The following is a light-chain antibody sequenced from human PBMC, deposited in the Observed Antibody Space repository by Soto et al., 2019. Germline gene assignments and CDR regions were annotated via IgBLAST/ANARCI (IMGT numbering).Light chain of an antibody. CDR1: SSDVGGYEY. CDR3: SSYTTSNTEL. Sequence: QSVLTQPASVSGSPGQSITLSCTGTSSDVGGYEYVSWYQQHPGKAPKLIIYDVDNRPSGVSNRFSGSKSGNTASLTISGLQAEDEADYYCSSYTTSNTELFGPGTKLTVL. CDR2: DVD. J-gene: IGLJ1*01. V-gene: IGLV2-14*01.